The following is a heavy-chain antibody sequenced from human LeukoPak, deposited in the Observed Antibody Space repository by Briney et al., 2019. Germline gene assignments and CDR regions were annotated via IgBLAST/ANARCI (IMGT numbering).Heavy chain of an antibody. V-gene: IGHV3-23*01. Sequence: GSLRLSCAASGFTFSSYAMSWVRQAPGKGLEWVSAISGSGGSTYYADSVKGRFTISRDNSKNTLYLQMNSLRAEDTAVYYCAKFPGIAAAGKETFDYWGQGTLVTVSS. CDR3: AKFPGIAAAGKETFDY. J-gene: IGHJ4*02. CDR2: ISGSGGST. D-gene: IGHD6-13*01. CDR1: GFTFSSYA.